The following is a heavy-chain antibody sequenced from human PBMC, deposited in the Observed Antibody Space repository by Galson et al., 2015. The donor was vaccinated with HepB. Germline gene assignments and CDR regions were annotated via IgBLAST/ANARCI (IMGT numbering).Heavy chain of an antibody. CDR2: IYYSGST. Sequence: ETLFLTCTVSGGSISSSSYYWGWIRQPPGKGLEWIGSIYYSGSTYYNPSLKSRVTISVDTSTNQFSLKLSSVTAADTAVYYCARDRDILTGYYSARFDYWGQGTLVTVSS. J-gene: IGHJ4*02. CDR3: ARDRDILTGYYSARFDY. D-gene: IGHD3-9*01. CDR1: GGSISSSSYY. V-gene: IGHV4-39*07.